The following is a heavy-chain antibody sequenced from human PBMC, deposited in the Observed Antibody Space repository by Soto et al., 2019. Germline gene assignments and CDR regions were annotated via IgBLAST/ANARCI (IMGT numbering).Heavy chain of an antibody. J-gene: IGHJ4*02. CDR2: IIPILGIA. CDR1: GGTFSSYT. CDR3: VRGIAAAGNY. D-gene: IGHD6-13*01. Sequence: QVQLVQSGAEVKKPGSSVKVSCKASGGTFSSYTISWVRQAPGQGLEWMGRIIPILGIANYAQKFQGRVTITVDKSTSTAYMELSSLRSKDTAVYYCVRGIAAAGNYWGQGTLVTVSS. V-gene: IGHV1-69*02.